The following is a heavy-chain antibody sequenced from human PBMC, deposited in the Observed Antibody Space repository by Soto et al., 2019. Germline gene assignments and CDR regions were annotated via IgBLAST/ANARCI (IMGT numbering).Heavy chain of an antibody. CDR1: GFTFSNYR. Sequence: QVHLVESGGDVVQPGRSLTISCAASGFTFSNYRMHWVRQAPGKGLEWVAIIWFDGSKKDYADSVKGRFTVSRDNTESTLYLQMNSLRADDTAVYYCGRDRPDAYDALTGYSTPDYWGQGTLVTVSS. V-gene: IGHV3-33*01. D-gene: IGHD3-9*01. CDR2: IWFDGSKK. CDR3: GRDRPDAYDALTGYSTPDY. J-gene: IGHJ4*02.